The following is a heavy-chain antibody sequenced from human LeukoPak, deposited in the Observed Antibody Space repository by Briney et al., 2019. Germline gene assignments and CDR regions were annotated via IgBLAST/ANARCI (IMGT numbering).Heavy chain of an antibody. CDR2: ISGSGGST. J-gene: IGHJ4*02. CDR3: AKPTGGCSSTSCYAEPFDY. Sequence: GGTLRLSCAASGFTFSSYGMSWVRQAPGKGLEWVSAISGSGGSTYYADSAKGRFTISRDNSKNTLYLQMNSLRAENTAVYYCAKPTGGCSSTSCYAEPFDYWGQGTLVTVSS. V-gene: IGHV3-23*01. CDR1: GFTFSSYG. D-gene: IGHD2-2*01.